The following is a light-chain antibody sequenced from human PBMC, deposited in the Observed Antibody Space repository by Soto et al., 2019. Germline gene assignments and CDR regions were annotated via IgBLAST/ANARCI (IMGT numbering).Light chain of an antibody. Sequence: DIQMTQSPSSLSASVGDRVTITCRASQGISNYLAWYQQKPGKVPKLLMYAASTLHSGAPSRFSGSGSGTDFSLNINGLQPEDFATYYCQKYNGAPPFTFGPGTRVEIK. CDR3: QKYNGAPPFT. J-gene: IGKJ3*01. V-gene: IGKV1-27*01. CDR2: AAS. CDR1: QGISNY.